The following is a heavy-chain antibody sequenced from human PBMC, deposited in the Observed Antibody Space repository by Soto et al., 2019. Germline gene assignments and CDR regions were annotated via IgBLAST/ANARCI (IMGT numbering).Heavy chain of an antibody. V-gene: IGHV1-8*01. CDR1: GYTFTSYD. CDR2: MNPNSGNT. D-gene: IGHD6-19*01. Sequence: QVQLVQSGAEVKKPGASVKVSCKASGYTFTSYDINWVRQATGQGLEWMGWMNPNSGNTGYAQKFQGRVTMTSNTVIRIGYMELSRVTSGDTAVYYSARESQSRFDYWGQGTLVTVSS. CDR3: ARESQSRFDY. J-gene: IGHJ4*02.